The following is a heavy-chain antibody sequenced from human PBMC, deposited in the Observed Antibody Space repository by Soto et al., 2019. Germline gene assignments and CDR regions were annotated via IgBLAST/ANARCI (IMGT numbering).Heavy chain of an antibody. Sequence: EASVKVSCKASGYTFTGYYMHWVRPAPGQGLEWMGWINPNSGGTNYAQKFQGWVTMTRDTSISTAYMELSRLRSDDTAVYYCARQPYFHYGSGSYGYYYYGMDVWGQGTTVTVSS. D-gene: IGHD3-10*01. V-gene: IGHV1-2*04. CDR2: INPNSGGT. J-gene: IGHJ6*02. CDR1: GYTFTGYY. CDR3: ARQPYFHYGSGSYGYYYYGMDV.